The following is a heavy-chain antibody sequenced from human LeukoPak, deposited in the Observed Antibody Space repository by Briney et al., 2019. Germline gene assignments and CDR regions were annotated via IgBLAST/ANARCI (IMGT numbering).Heavy chain of an antibody. CDR2: IYYSGST. V-gene: IGHV4-59*01. D-gene: IGHD4-23*01. Sequence: PSETLSLTCTVSGGSISSYYWSWIRQPPGKGLEWIGYIYYSGSTNYNPSLKSRVTISVDTSKNQFSLKLSSVTAADTAVYYCARAMRDYGGKVRRPAAFDIWGQGTMVTVSS. J-gene: IGHJ3*02. CDR1: GGSISSYY. CDR3: ARAMRDYGGKVRRPAAFDI.